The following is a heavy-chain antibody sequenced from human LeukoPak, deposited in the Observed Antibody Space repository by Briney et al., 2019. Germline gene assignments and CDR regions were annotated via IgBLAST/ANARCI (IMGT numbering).Heavy chain of an antibody. CDR1: GFTFSSYA. Sequence: GGSLRLSCAASGFTFSSYAMHWVRQAPGKGLEWVAVISYDGSNKYYADSVKGRFTISRDNSKNTLYLQMNSLRAEDTAVYYCARGPAICDYVWGSYRVVNPFDYWGQGTLVTVSS. CDR3: ARGPAICDYVWGSYRVVNPFDY. J-gene: IGHJ4*02. V-gene: IGHV3-30-3*01. CDR2: ISYDGSNK. D-gene: IGHD3-16*02.